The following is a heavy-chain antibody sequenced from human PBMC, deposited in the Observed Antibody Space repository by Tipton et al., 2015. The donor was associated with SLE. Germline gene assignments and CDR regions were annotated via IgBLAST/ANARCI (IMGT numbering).Heavy chain of an antibody. CDR2: IIPSAGST. V-gene: IGHV1-46*01. CDR3: AREESGGYWDY. J-gene: IGHJ4*02. Sequence: QLVQSGAEMKEPGASVKVSCKASGYTFTSYYIHWVRQAPGQGLEWMGIIIPSAGSTNYAQKFQGRVTMTRDTSTSTVYMELSSLTSEDTAVYFCAREESGGYWDYWGQGILVTVSS. CDR1: GYTFTSYY. D-gene: IGHD2-15*01.